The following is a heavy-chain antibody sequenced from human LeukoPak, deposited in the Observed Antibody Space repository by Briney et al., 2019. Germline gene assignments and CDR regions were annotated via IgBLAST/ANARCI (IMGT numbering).Heavy chain of an antibody. CDR1: GYTLSRYS. Sequence: GGSLRLSCAAFGYTLSRYSMNWVRQAPGKGLEWVSYISSSSSTIYYADSVKGRFTISRDNAKDSLYLQMNSLRAEDTAVYYCASGVGYDSSGYYDYWGQGTLVTVSS. J-gene: IGHJ4*02. V-gene: IGHV3-48*01. CDR3: ASGVGYDSSGYYDY. D-gene: IGHD3-22*01. CDR2: ISSSSSTI.